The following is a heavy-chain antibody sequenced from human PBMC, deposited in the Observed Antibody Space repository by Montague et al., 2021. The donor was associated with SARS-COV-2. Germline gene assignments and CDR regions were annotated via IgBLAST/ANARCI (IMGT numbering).Heavy chain of an antibody. CDR3: ARGPVGVAVRLRYYFDQ. Sequence: SETLSLTCAVYGGSLSGDHWSWIRQPPGKGLEWIGEVNHSGHTNYNVSLKSRVTMSVDTSKSQFSLKVRSVTAVDTAVYYCARGPVGVAVRLRYYFDQWGQGTLVTVSS. V-gene: IGHV4-34*01. J-gene: IGHJ4*02. D-gene: IGHD6-6*01. CDR2: VNHSGHT. CDR1: GGSLSGDH.